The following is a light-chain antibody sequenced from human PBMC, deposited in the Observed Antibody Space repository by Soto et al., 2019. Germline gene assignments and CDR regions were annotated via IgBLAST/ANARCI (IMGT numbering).Light chain of an antibody. CDR3: SSYTCSSTLDV. Sequence: QSVLTQPASVSGSPGQSITISCTGTSSDVGGYNYVSWYQQHPGKAPKLMIYDVSNRPSGVSNRFSGSKSGNTASLTISGLQAEDESDYYCSSYTCSSTLDVSVPVTKVTDL. V-gene: IGLV2-14*01. CDR1: SSDVGGYNY. CDR2: DVS. J-gene: IGLJ1*01.